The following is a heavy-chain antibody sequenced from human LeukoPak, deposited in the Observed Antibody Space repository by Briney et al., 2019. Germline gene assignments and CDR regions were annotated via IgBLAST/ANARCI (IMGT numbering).Heavy chain of an antibody. D-gene: IGHD3-9*01. V-gene: IGHV3-7*01. CDR2: IKQDGSEK. J-gene: IGHJ4*02. CDR1: GFTFSSYW. Sequence: GGSLRLSCAASGFTFSSYWMTWVRQAPGKGLEWVANIKQDGSEKYYVDSVKGRFTISRDNAKNSLYLQMNSLRAEDTAVYYCARINYDILTGYPDYWGQGTLVTVSS. CDR3: ARINYDILTGYPDY.